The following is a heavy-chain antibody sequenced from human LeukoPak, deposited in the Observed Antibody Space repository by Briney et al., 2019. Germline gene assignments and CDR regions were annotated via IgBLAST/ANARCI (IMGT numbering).Heavy chain of an antibody. D-gene: IGHD5-12*01. CDR2: IYKSGST. CDR3: ARLPINSYDAFDI. V-gene: IGHV4-59*08. J-gene: IGHJ3*02. CDR1: GGSISSYY. Sequence: PSETLSLTCTVSGGSISSYYWSWIRQPPGKGLEWIGNIYKSGSTNYNPSLKSRVTMSVDTSKNQFSLKLSSVTAADTAVYYCARLPINSYDAFDIWGQGTMVTVSS.